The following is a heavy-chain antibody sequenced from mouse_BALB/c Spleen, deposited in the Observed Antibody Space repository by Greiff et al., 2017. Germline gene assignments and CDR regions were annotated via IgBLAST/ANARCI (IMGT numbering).Heavy chain of an antibody. V-gene: IGHV5-6*01. D-gene: IGHD1-1*01. CDR3: ARQAELPYAMDY. J-gene: IGHJ4*01. CDR2: ISSGGSYT. Sequence: EVHLVESGGDLVKPGGSLKLSCAASGFTFSSYGMSWVRQTPDKRLEWVATISSGGSYTYYPDSVKGRFTISRDNAKNTLYLQMSSLKSEDTAMYYCARQAELPYAMDYWGQGTSVTVSS. CDR1: GFTFSSYG.